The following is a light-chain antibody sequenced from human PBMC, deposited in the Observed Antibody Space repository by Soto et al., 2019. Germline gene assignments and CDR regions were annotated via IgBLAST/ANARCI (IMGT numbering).Light chain of an antibody. V-gene: IGKV1-27*01. J-gene: IGKJ5*01. Sequence: DIQMTQSPSSLSASVGDRVTITCRASQGISNYLAWYQQKPVKVPKLLIYAASTLQSGVPSRFSGSGSGTDFTLTISSLQPEDVATYYCQKYNSAPTFGQGTRLEIK. CDR1: QGISNY. CDR2: AAS. CDR3: QKYNSAPT.